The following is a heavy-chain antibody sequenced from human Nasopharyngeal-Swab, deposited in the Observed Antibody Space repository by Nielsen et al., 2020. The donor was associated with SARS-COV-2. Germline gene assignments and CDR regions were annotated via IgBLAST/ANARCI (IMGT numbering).Heavy chain of an antibody. D-gene: IGHD6-13*01. Sequence: GESLKISCAASGFTFSDYYMSWIRQAPGKGLEWVSYISSSSSTIYYADSVKGRFTISRDNAKNSLYLQMNSLRAEDTAVYYCARDFGAPSSSWYDGDWFDPWGQGTLVTVSS. CDR1: GFTFSDYY. CDR2: ISSSSSTI. J-gene: IGHJ5*02. CDR3: ARDFGAPSSSWYDGDWFDP. V-gene: IGHV3-11*01.